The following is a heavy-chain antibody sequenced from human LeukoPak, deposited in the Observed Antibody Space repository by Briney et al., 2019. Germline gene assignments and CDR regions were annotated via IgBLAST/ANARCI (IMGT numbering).Heavy chain of an antibody. Sequence: ASVKVSCKASGYTFTSYYMHWVRQAPGQGLEWMGIINPSGGSTSYAQKFQGRVTMTRDMSTSTVYMELSSLRSEDTAVYYCARAARDLYYFDYWGQGTLVTVSS. CDR2: INPSGGST. CDR1: GYTFTSYY. J-gene: IGHJ4*02. CDR3: ARAARDLYYFDY. V-gene: IGHV1-46*01.